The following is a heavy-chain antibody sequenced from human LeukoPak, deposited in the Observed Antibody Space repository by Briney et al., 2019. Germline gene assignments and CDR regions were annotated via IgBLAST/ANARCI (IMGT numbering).Heavy chain of an antibody. Sequence: QSGGSLRLSCAASGFTFSSYWMSWVRQAPGKGLEWVANIKQDGSEKYYVDPVKGRFTISRDNAKNSLYLQMNSLRAEDTAVYYCARSRTRGTVVTPVGFDYWGQGTLVTVSS. CDR1: GFTFSSYW. CDR3: ARSRTRGTVVTPVGFDY. V-gene: IGHV3-7*01. CDR2: IKQDGSEK. J-gene: IGHJ4*02. D-gene: IGHD4-23*01.